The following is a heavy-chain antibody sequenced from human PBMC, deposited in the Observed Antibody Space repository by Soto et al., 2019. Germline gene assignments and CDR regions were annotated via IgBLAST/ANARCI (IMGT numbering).Heavy chain of an antibody. CDR3: ARDVSVMTSVFGF. Sequence: QVHLVQSGAEVKRPGSSVRVSCRASGGTFYTYAFTWVRQAPGQGLEWMGGITPMSGTTKYAQKFHGRVTFSADASASTASMVLSNLRAVDTAVYYCARDVSVMTSVFGFWGQGTLISVSS. CDR2: ITPMSGTT. CDR1: GGTFYTYA. V-gene: IGHV1-69*01. J-gene: IGHJ4*02. D-gene: IGHD3-10*01.